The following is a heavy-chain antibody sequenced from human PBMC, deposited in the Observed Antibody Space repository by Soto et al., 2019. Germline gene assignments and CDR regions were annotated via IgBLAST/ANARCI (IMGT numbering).Heavy chain of an antibody. J-gene: IGHJ4*02. CDR1: GFTFSDYY. CDR2: ISSSSSYT. V-gene: IGHV3-11*05. D-gene: IGHD3-22*01. CDR3: ARVAYYYDSSGYYFDY. Sequence: GGSLRLSCAASGFTFSDYYMSWIRQAPGKGLEWVSYISSSSSYTNYADSVKGRFTISRDNAKNSLYLQMNSLRAEDTAVYYCARVAYYYDSSGYYFDYWGQGTLVTVSS.